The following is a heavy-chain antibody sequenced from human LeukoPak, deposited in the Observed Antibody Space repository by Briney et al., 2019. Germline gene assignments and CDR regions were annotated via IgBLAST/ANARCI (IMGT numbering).Heavy chain of an antibody. Sequence: ASVKVSCKVSGYTLTELSMHWVRQAPGKGLEWMGWINPNSGNRGYAQKFQGRVTLTRDTSTNTAYMELSSLRSEDTAVYYCARGPGYYDSRGYSYYFDYWGQGTLVTVSS. CDR1: GYTLTELS. CDR2: INPNSGNR. V-gene: IGHV1-24*01. J-gene: IGHJ4*02. D-gene: IGHD3-22*01. CDR3: ARGPGYYDSRGYSYYFDY.